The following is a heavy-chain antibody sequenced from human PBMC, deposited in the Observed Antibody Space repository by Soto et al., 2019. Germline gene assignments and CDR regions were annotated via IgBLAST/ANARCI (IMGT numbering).Heavy chain of an antibody. CDR2: INPNSGGT. V-gene: IGHV1-2*04. J-gene: IGHJ4*02. Sequence: ASVKVSCKASGYTFTGYYMHWVRQAPGQGLEWMGWINPNSGGTNYAQKFQGWVNMTRDTSISTAYMELSRLRSDDTAVYYCARGLIMYYDILTGSYYFDYWGQGTLVTVS. D-gene: IGHD3-9*01. CDR3: ARGLIMYYDILTGSYYFDY. CDR1: GYTFTGYY.